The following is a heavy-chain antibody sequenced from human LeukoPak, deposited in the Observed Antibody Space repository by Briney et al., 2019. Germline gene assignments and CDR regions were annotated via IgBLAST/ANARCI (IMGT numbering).Heavy chain of an antibody. CDR3: ARGWDYYGSGSYYNVEYFDY. Sequence: ASVKVSCKASGYTFTTYYMHWVRQAPGQGLEWMGVINPDSGGTSYAQKFQGRVTITADKSTSTAYMELSSLRSEDTAVYYCARGWDYYGSGSYYNVEYFDYWGQGTLVTVSS. D-gene: IGHD3-10*01. CDR1: GYTFTTYY. V-gene: IGHV1-46*01. J-gene: IGHJ4*02. CDR2: INPDSGGT.